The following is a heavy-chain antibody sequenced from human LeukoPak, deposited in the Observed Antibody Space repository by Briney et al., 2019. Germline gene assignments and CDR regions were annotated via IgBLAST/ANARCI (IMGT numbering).Heavy chain of an antibody. CDR2: INHGGRT. V-gene: IGHV4-34*01. CDR1: GGSLSGYY. CDR3: ARGLELGYCSGASCYIWFDP. Sequence: PSETLSLTCVVSGGSLSGYYWSWIRQPPGKGLEWIGEINHGGRTNYSPSLKSRVTISVDTSKNQFSLNLSSVTAADTAVYYCARGLELGYCSGASCYIWFDPWGQGTLVTVSS. J-gene: IGHJ5*02. D-gene: IGHD2-2*02.